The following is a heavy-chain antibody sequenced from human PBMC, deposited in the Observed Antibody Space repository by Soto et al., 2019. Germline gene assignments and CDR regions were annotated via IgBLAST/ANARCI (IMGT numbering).Heavy chain of an antibody. Sequence: QVQLQESGPGLVEPSGTLSLTCAVSGDSIXSSHWXXWVRQPPGKGLEWIGEIFHSGTTKYNPSLESRVTMSVDKSNNQLSLKLRSVTAAXTAVXXXAXXXXXXXXXEXFEYWGQGTLATVSS. CDR2: IFHSGTT. V-gene: IGHV4-4*02. J-gene: IGHJ4*02. CDR3: AXXXXXXXXXEXFEY. CDR1: GDSIXSSHW.